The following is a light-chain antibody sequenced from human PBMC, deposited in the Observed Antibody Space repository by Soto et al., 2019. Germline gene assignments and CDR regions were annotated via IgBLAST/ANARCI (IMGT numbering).Light chain of an antibody. V-gene: IGLV2-14*01. CDR1: SSDVGGYNY. CDR2: DVS. Sequence: VLTQPASVSGSPGQSITISCTGTSSDVGGYNYVSWYQQHPGKAPKLMIYDVSNRPSGVSNRFSGSKSGNTASLTISGLQAEDEADYYCSSYTSSSPPYYVFGPGTKVTVL. J-gene: IGLJ1*01. CDR3: SSYTSSSPPYYV.